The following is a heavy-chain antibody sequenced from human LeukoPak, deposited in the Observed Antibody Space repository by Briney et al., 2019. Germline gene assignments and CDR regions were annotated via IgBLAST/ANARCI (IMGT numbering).Heavy chain of an antibody. CDR2: IYYSGST. V-gene: IGHV4-39*07. CDR1: GGSISSSSYY. CDR3: ARVVGVVTGNYYFDY. D-gene: IGHD2-21*02. Sequence: PSETLSLTCTVSGGSISSSSYYWGWIRQPPGKGLEWIGSIYYSGSTYYNPSLKSRVTISVDTSKNQFSLKLSSVTAADTAVYYCARVVGVVTGNYYFDYWGQGTLVTVSS. J-gene: IGHJ4*02.